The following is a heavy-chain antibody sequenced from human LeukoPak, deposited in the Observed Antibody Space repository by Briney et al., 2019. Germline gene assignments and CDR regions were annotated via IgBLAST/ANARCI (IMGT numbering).Heavy chain of an antibody. D-gene: IGHD2-15*01. J-gene: IGHJ4*02. Sequence: SESLSLTCTVSGASIRSYYWSWIRQAPGKGLEWIGYISYSGSSNYNPSLKSRVTMSVDTSKNQFSLKLTSVSAADTAVYYCARDPDPFCRSGRCYASAVDYWGQGTLVTVSS. CDR3: ARDPDPFCRSGRCYASAVDY. CDR1: GASIRSYY. V-gene: IGHV4-59*01. CDR2: ISYSGSS.